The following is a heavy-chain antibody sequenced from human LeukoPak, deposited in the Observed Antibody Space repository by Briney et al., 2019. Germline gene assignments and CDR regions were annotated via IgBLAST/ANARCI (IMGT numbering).Heavy chain of an antibody. V-gene: IGHV3-30*02. CDR1: GFTFSTSA. CDR2: KKFDGGNK. Sequence: GGSLGPSCAASGFTFSTSAMHWVRQAPGKGLEWVALKKFDGGNKYYADSVKGRFTISRDNSKNTLYLQTNTLRPEDTTVYYCAGGDSYGFASWGQGTLVTVSS. D-gene: IGHD5-18*01. CDR3: AGGDSYGFAS. J-gene: IGHJ4*02.